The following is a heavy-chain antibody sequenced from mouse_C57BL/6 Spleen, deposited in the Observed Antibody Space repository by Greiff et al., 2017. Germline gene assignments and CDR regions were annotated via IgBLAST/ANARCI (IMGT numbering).Heavy chain of an antibody. CDR1: GFTFSDYG. D-gene: IGHD1-1*01. Sequence: EVKLMESGGGLVKPGGSLKLSCAASGFTFSDYGMHWVRQAPEKGLEWVAYISSGSSTIYYADTVTGRFTIFRDNAKNTLFMQMTSLRYEDTAMYYCARDYYGSSYDGFAYWGQGTLVTVSA. J-gene: IGHJ3*01. V-gene: IGHV5-17*01. CDR3: ARDYYGSSYDGFAY. CDR2: ISSGSSTI.